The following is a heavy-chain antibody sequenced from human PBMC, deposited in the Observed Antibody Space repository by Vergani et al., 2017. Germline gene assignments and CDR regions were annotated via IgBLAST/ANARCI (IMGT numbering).Heavy chain of an antibody. Sequence: EVQLVQSGAEVKKPGESLKISCKGSGYSFTSYWIGWVRQMPGKGLEWMGIIFPGDSDTRYSPSFQGQVTITADQSISTAYLQWSSLNASDTAMYYCARHRSPHWGGYSYGFDYWGQGTLVTVSS. CDR3: ARHRSPHWGGYSYGFDY. CDR2: IFPGDSDT. CDR1: GYSFTSYW. J-gene: IGHJ4*02. V-gene: IGHV5-51*01. D-gene: IGHD5-18*01.